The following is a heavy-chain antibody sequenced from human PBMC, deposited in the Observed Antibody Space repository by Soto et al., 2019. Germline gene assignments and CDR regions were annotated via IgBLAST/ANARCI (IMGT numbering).Heavy chain of an antibody. CDR1: VFTFSSFN. D-gene: IGHD1-1*01. CDR3: ARDRQLIQDWFDP. J-gene: IGHJ5*02. CDR2: ITTGGEYI. V-gene: IGHV3-21*01. Sequence: EEMLVESGGGLVQPGGSLRLSCAGSVFTFSSFNMNWVRQAPGRGLEWVSSITTGGEYIFYADSVKGRFTVSRDDAKNSVYLQMSSLGVDDTAVYYCARDRQLIQDWFDPWGQGTLFTVSS.